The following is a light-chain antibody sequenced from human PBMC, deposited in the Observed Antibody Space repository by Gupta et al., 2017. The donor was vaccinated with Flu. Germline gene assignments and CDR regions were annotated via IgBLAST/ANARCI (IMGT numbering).Light chain of an antibody. V-gene: IGKV1-12*02. CDR3: QHGDSLPFT. J-gene: IGKJ3*01. Sequence: QQKPGKAPKLLIYATTKLQSGVPSRFSGSVSGTDVTLTISRLQPEDFANYYCQHGDSLPFTFGHGTKVDIK. CDR2: ATT.